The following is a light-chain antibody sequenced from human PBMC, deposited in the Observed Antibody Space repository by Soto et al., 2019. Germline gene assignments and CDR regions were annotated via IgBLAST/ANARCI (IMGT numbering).Light chain of an antibody. CDR2: DAS. CDR3: HQRSNWPPLT. Sequence: EIVLTQSPATLSLSPGERATLSCRASQSVSSYLACYQQKPGQAPRLLIYDASNRATGIPARFSGSGSGTDFTLTISSLEPEDFAVYYCHQRSNWPPLTFGGGTKVDI. J-gene: IGKJ4*01. CDR1: QSVSSY. V-gene: IGKV3-11*01.